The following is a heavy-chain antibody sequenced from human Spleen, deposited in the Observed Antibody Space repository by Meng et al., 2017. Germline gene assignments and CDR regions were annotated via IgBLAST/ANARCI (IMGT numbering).Heavy chain of an antibody. J-gene: IGHJ5*02. V-gene: IGHV4-39*01. CDR3: VRSSAWVRTGFDP. D-gene: IGHD6-19*01. Sequence: QLQLQESGPGLVKPSEALSLTCSVSGGSISTSGYYWGWIRQPPGKGLEWIGSIGHSGITYYTPSLKSRVTVSIDTSRNQFSLWLTSVTAADTAVYYCVRSSAWVRTGFDPWGQGTLVTVSS. CDR1: GGSISTSGYY. CDR2: IGHSGIT.